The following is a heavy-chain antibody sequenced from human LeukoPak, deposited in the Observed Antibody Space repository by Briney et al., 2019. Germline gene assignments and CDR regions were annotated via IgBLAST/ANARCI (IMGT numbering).Heavy chain of an antibody. D-gene: IGHD5-18*01. CDR2: ISYDGSNK. V-gene: IGHV3-30*18. CDR3: AKVVGYGYMIGNYFDY. J-gene: IGHJ4*02. Sequence: PGGSLRLSCAASGFTFSSYGMHWVRQAPGKGLEWVAVISYDGSNKYYADSVKGRFTISRDNSKNTLYLQMNSLRAEDTAVYYCAKVVGYGYMIGNYFDYWGQGTLVTVSS. CDR1: GFTFSSYG.